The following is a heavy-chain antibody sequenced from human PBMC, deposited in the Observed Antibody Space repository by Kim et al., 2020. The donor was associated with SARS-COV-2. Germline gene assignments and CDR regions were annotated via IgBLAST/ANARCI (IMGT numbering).Heavy chain of an antibody. V-gene: IGHV1-69*13. CDR1: GGTFSSYA. D-gene: IGHD6-19*01. Sequence: SVKVSCKASGGTFSSYAINWVRQAPGQGLEWMGRIIPIFGTANNAPKFQGRVTITADESTSTAYMELSSLRSEDTAVYYCARSVDSYYYYGMDVWGQGTTVTVSS. CDR2: IIPIFGTA. CDR3: ARSVDSYYYYGMDV. J-gene: IGHJ6*02.